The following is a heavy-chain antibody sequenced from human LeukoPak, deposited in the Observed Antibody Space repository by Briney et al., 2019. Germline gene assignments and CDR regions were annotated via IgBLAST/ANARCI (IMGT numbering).Heavy chain of an antibody. J-gene: IGHJ6*02. V-gene: IGHV3-21*01. CDR2: ISSSSSCI. CDR1: GFTFSSYS. D-gene: IGHD6-19*01. Sequence: TGGSLRLSCAASGFTFSSYSMNWVRQAPGKGLEWVSSISSSSSCIYYADSVKGRFTISRDNAKNSLYLQMNSLRAEDTAVYYCARSSGLYYYYGMDVWGQGTTVTVSS. CDR3: ARSSGLYYYYGMDV.